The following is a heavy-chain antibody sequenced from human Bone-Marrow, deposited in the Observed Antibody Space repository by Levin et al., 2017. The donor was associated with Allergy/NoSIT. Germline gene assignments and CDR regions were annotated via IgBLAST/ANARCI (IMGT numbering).Heavy chain of an antibody. CDR1: GGSIYNSPYF. J-gene: IGHJ4*02. Sequence: SETLSLTCAVSGGSIYNSPYFWAWIRQPPGKGLEWIGSIYYTERSFYNPSLTSRVTISVDTSTNQFSLQLTSVTAADTAFYYCAKDYCSSASCYPDYWGQGTLVTVSS. D-gene: IGHD2-2*01. CDR3: AKDYCSSASCYPDY. CDR2: IYYTERS. V-gene: IGHV4-39*07.